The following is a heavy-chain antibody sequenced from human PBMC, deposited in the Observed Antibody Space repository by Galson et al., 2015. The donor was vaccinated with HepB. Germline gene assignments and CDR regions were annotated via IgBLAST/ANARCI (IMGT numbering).Heavy chain of an antibody. Sequence: SLRLSCAASGFTFSEYAMSWVRQAPGKGLEWVSVISGSGGTTYYALSGNGDSTYYAGSVKGRFTISRDNSKDTLYLQMNSLRAEDTAVYYCAKGDYYGSGNYYNVAYWGQGTLVTVSS. CDR1: GFTFSEYA. CDR3: AKGDYYGSGNYYNVAY. J-gene: IGHJ4*02. V-gene: IGHV3-23*01. D-gene: IGHD3-10*01. CDR2: ISGSGGTTYYALSGNGDST.